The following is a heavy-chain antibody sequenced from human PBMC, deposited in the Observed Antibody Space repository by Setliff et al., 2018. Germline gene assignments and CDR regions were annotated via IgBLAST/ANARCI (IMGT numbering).Heavy chain of an antibody. D-gene: IGHD3-3*01. J-gene: IGHJ5*02. V-gene: IGHV4-39*01. Sequence: SETLSLTCTVSGGSLRSNFWGWIRQPPGKGLEWIGSTYYSGNTFYNPSLKSRVTISVDTSKNQFSLKLTSVSAADTAVYYCARAPQYSNFWYALSWFDPWGQGTLVTVSS. CDR1: GGSLRSNF. CDR3: ARAPQYSNFWYALSWFDP. CDR2: TYYSGNT.